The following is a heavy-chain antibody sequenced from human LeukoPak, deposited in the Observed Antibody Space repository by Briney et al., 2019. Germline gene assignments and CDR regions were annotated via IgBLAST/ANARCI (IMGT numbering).Heavy chain of an antibody. D-gene: IGHD1-26*01. CDR2: IYSGGST. Sequence: GGSLRLSCAASGFTVSSNYMSWVRQAPGKGLEWVSVIYSGGSTYYADSVEGRFTISRDNSKNTLYLQMNSLRAEDTAVYYCARDRAGATNYWGQGTLVTVSS. V-gene: IGHV3-53*01. J-gene: IGHJ4*02. CDR3: ARDRAGATNY. CDR1: GFTVSSNY.